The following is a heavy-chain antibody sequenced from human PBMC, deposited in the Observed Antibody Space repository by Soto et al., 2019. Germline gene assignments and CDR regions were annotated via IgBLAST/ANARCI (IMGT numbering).Heavy chain of an antibody. V-gene: IGHV3-48*02. CDR3: ARDSFQDYGDYVPIY. J-gene: IGHJ4*02. CDR1: GFTFSSYS. D-gene: IGHD4-17*01. Sequence: EVQLVESGGGLVQPGGSLRLSCAASGFTFSSYSMNWVRQAPGKGLEWVSYISSSSSTIYYADSVKGRFTISRDNAKNSLYLQMNSLRDEDTAVYYCARDSFQDYGDYVPIYRGQGTLVTVSS. CDR2: ISSSSSTI.